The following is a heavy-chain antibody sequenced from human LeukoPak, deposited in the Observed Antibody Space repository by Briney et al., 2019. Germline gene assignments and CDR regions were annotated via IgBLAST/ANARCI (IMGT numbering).Heavy chain of an antibody. CDR2: IIPIFGTA. V-gene: IGHV1-69*05. Sequence: SVKVSCKASGGTFSSYAISWVRQAPGQGLEWMGGIIPIFGTANYAQKFQGRVTITTDDSTSTASKKLCTLRLSDMAVDYTAGDGSGRSSSRDYYMDMCGKGTAITVSS. D-gene: IGHD1-1*01. CDR3: AGDGSGRSSSRDYYMDM. CDR1: GGTFSSYA. J-gene: IGHJ6*03.